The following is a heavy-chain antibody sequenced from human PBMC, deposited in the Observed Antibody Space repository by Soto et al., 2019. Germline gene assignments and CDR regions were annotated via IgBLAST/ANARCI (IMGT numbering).Heavy chain of an antibody. J-gene: IGHJ4*02. CDR2: VSNDGSNK. CDR1: GFTFSSYV. CDR3: AKVLLTYTSGWYHHRFDY. D-gene: IGHD6-19*01. V-gene: IGHV3-30*18. Sequence: GVSLRLSCAASGFTFSSYVMHWVRQAPGKGLEWVAVVSNDGSNKDYTDPVKGRFTISRDNSKNTLYLQMNSLRAEDTAVYYCAKVLLTYTSGWYHHRFDYWGQGTLVTVSS.